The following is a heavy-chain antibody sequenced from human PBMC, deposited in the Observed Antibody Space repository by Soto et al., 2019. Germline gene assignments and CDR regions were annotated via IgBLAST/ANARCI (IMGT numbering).Heavy chain of an antibody. CDR3: AREFPYYDNSDSHPDY. V-gene: IGHV6-1*01. Sequence: SAAADFCMQTPTRGLEWLGRTYYRSKWYNDYAGSVKSRITVTPDTSKNQFSLHLNSVTPEDTAVYYCAREFPYYDNSDSHPDYGGQGALV. D-gene: IGHD3-16*01. J-gene: IGHJ4*02. CDR2: TYYRSKWYN. CDR1: SAA.